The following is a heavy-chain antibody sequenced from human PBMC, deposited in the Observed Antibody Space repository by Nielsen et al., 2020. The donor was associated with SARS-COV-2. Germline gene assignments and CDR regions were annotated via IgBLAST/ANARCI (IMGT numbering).Heavy chain of an antibody. CDR3: ARSATAAAGPYYFDY. Sequence: SETLSLTCTVSGGSISSGDYYWSWIRQPPGKGLEWIGYIYYSGSTYYNPSLKSRVTISVDTSKNQFSLKLSSVTAADTAVYYCARSATAAAGPYYFDYWGQGTLVTVSS. CDR1: GGSISSGDYY. V-gene: IGHV4-30-4*01. CDR2: IYYSGST. D-gene: IGHD6-13*01. J-gene: IGHJ4*02.